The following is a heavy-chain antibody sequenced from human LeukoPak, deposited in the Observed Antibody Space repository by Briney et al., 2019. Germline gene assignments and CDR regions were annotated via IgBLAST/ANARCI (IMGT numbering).Heavy chain of an antibody. D-gene: IGHD2-15*01. CDR2: IYTSGST. J-gene: IGHJ5*02. CDR1: GGSISSYY. Sequence: SQTLSLTCTVSGGSISSYYWSWIRQPAGKGLEWIGRIYTSGSTNYNPSLKSRVTMSVDTSKNQFSLKLSSVTAADTAVYYCARDPTHDLGYCSGGSCSNWFDPWGQGTLVTVSS. V-gene: IGHV4-4*07. CDR3: ARDPTHDLGYCSGGSCSNWFDP.